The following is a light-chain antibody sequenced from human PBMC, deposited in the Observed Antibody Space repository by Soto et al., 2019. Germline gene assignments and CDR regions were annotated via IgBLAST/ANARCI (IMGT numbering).Light chain of an antibody. CDR3: QSADSSGAYV. CDR2: KNS. CDR1: TLPRQY. Sequence: SYELTQPPSVSVSPGQTARITCSGDTLPRQYPYWYQQKPGQATVLIINKNSERPSGIPERFSGSTSGTTVTLTISGVQAEDDADYHCQSADSSGAYVFGTGTKVTVL. V-gene: IGLV3-25*02. J-gene: IGLJ1*01.